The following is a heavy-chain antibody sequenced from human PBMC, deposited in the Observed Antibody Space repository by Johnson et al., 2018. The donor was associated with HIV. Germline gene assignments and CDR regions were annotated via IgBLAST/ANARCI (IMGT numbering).Heavy chain of an antibody. CDR3: ARSYSGNSAFDI. CDR1: GFTFSSFG. D-gene: IGHD1-26*01. CDR2: IRYDGSNK. V-gene: IGHV3-30*02. Sequence: QVQLVESGGGVVQPGGSLRLSCAASGFTFSSFGMHWVRQAPGKGLAWVAFIRYDGSNKDSADSVKGRFTISRDNSKNTLYLQMNSLRAEDTAVYYCARSYSGNSAFDIWGQGTMVTVSS. J-gene: IGHJ3*02.